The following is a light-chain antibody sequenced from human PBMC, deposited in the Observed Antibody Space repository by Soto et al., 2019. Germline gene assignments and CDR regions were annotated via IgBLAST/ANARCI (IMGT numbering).Light chain of an antibody. J-gene: IGKJ2*01. V-gene: IGKV4-1*01. CDR2: WAS. Sequence: DIVMTQSPDSLAVSLGERATINCKSSQSVLHSSHNENYLVWYQQKPGQPPKLLIYWASTRESGVPDRFSGSGSGTDFTLTSSSLQAEYVAVYYCQQYYSTPYTFGQGTKLEI. CDR1: QSVLHSSHNENY. CDR3: QQYYSTPYT.